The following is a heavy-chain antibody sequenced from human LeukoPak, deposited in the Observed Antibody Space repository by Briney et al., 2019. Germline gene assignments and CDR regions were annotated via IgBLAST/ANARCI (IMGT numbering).Heavy chain of an antibody. D-gene: IGHD2-2*01. CDR2: IHYSGTT. Sequence: SETLSLTCTVSGGSINSGDSYWTWIRQPPGKSLEWIGYIHYSGTTYYNPSLKSRVTISVATSKNQFSLKVNSVTAADTAVYYCARDRSASYYLYYGLDVWGQGTTVTVSS. J-gene: IGHJ6*02. CDR1: GGSINSGDSY. CDR3: ARDRSASYYLYYGLDV. V-gene: IGHV4-30-4*01.